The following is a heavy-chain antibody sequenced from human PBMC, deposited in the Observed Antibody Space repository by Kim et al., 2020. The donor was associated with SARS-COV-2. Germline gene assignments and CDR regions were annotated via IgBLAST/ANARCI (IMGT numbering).Heavy chain of an antibody. D-gene: IGHD3-10*01. V-gene: IGHV4-34*01. CDR2: INHSGST. CDR3: ATSYYGSGSYYTLNWFDP. CDR1: GGSFSGYY. J-gene: IGHJ5*02. Sequence: SETLSLTCAVYGGSFSGYYWSWIRQPPGKGLEWIGEINHSGSTNYNPSLKSRVTISVDTSKNQFSLKLSSVTAADTAVYYCATSYYGSGSYYTLNWFDP.